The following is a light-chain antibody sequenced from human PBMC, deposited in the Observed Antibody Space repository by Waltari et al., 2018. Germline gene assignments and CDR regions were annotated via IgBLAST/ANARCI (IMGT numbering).Light chain of an antibody. CDR1: QSLAFSDGKTY. J-gene: IGKJ2*01. Sequence: DVVLTQSPLSLSVTPGQSASVSCRSSQSLAFSDGKTYLNWIHQRPGPSPRRLIYKVSKRESGVPDRISGSGSGTDFALKISRVEAEDVGVYYCMEGAQWYTFGQGTKLEIK. V-gene: IGKV2-30*01. CDR2: KVS. CDR3: MEGAQWYT.